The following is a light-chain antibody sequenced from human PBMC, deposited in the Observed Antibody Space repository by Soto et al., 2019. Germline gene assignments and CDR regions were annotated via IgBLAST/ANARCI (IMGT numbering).Light chain of an antibody. CDR2: DAS. V-gene: IGKV3-15*01. J-gene: IGKJ1*01. CDR3: QQYDISPWT. CDR1: QSVSSN. Sequence: EIMMTQSPATLSVSPGERATLSCRASQSVSSNLAWLQQKPGQAPRLLIYDASSRATGIPARFSGSGSGTDFTLTIIRLEPEDFAVYYCQQYDISPWTFGQGTKVDIK.